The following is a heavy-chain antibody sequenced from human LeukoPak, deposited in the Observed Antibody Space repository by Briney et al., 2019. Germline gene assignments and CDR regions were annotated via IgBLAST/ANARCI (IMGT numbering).Heavy chain of an antibody. Sequence: PGGSLRLSCAASGYTFSSYGMHWVRQAPGKGLEWVSSISSSSSYIYYADSVKGRFTISRDNAKNSLYLQMNSLRAEDTAVYYCARSGRQQLVSFFDYWGQGTLVTVSS. J-gene: IGHJ4*02. CDR2: ISSSSSYI. CDR3: ARSGRQQLVSFFDY. CDR1: GYTFSSYG. D-gene: IGHD6-13*01. V-gene: IGHV3-21*01.